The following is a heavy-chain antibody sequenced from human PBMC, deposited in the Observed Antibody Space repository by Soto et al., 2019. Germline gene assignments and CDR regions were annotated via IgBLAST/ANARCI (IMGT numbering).Heavy chain of an antibody. Sequence: PGGSLRLSCAASGFTFDDYAIHWVRQAPGKGLEWVSGISWNSGSIGYADSVRGRFTISRDNAKNSLYLQMNSLRAEDTALYYCAKGVRYYGMDVWGQGTTVTVSS. CDR1: GFTFDDYA. CDR2: ISWNSGSI. CDR3: AKGVRYYGMDV. D-gene: IGHD3-10*01. J-gene: IGHJ6*02. V-gene: IGHV3-9*01.